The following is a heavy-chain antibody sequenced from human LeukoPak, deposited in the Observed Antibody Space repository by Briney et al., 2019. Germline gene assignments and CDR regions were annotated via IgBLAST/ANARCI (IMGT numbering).Heavy chain of an antibody. D-gene: IGHD3-10*01. J-gene: IGHJ4*02. CDR2: IYRGGST. V-gene: IGHV3-66*04. Sequence: PGGSLRLSCAASGFTVSSNYMSWVRQAPGKGLECVSVIYRGGSTYYADSVKGRFTISRDNAKNSLYLQMNSLRAEDTAVYYCATPYGSGSTNIGYWGQGTLVTVSS. CDR3: ATPYGSGSTNIGY. CDR1: GFTVSSNY.